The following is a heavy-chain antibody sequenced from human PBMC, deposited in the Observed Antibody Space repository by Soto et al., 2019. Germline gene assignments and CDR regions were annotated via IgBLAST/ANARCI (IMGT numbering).Heavy chain of an antibody. CDR3: ARVYSSGWPRGIDAFDI. J-gene: IGHJ3*02. CDR2: ISAYNGNT. V-gene: IGHV1-18*01. CDR1: GYTFTSYG. D-gene: IGHD6-19*01. Sequence: GASVKVSCKASGYTFTSYGISWVRQAPGQGLEWMGWISAYNGNTNYAQKLQGRVTMTTDTSTSTAYMELRSLRSDDTAVYYCARVYSSGWPRGIDAFDIWGQGTMVTVSS.